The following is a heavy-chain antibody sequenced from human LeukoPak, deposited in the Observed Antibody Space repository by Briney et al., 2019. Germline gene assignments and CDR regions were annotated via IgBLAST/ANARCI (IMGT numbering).Heavy chain of an antibody. CDR3: ARLRTRTPGDY. V-gene: IGHV4-39*01. CDR1: GGSVSSGIYH. J-gene: IGHJ4*02. Sequence: SETLSLTCSVSGGSVSSGIYHWGWIRQPPGKGLEWIVSIYYTANSYYNPSLKSRLTISVDTSKNQFSLKVRSVTAADTALYYCARLRTRTPGDYWGQGTLVTVSS. CDR2: IYYTANS. D-gene: IGHD1-1*01.